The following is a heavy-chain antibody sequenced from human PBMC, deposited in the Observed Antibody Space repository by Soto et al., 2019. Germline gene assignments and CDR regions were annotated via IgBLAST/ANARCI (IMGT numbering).Heavy chain of an antibody. CDR3: AKDRAAPIVVVPAAMDY. V-gene: IGHV3-23*01. CDR1: GFTFSSYA. Sequence: GGSLRLSCAASGFTFSSYAMSWVRQAPGKGLEWVSAISGSGGSTYYADSVKGRFTISRDNSKNTLYLQMNSLRAEDTAVYYCAKDRAAPIVVVPAAMDYWGQGTLVTVSS. J-gene: IGHJ4*02. CDR2: ISGSGGST. D-gene: IGHD2-2*01.